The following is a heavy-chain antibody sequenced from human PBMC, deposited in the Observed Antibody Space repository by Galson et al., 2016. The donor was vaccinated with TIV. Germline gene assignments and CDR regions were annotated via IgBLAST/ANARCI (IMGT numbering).Heavy chain of an antibody. CDR3: ATADHYDPAAYGLDA. CDR1: GFAFSLYE. CDR2: ISGSVNTI. V-gene: IGHV3-48*03. D-gene: IGHD3-3*01. Sequence: SLRLSCAVSGFAFSLYEMNWVRQAPGKGLEWVSYISGSVNTIYYADSVRGRFTISRDNAKNSLFLQMNSLRADDTAVYYCATADHYDPAAYGLDAWGQGTTVIVSS. J-gene: IGHJ6*02.